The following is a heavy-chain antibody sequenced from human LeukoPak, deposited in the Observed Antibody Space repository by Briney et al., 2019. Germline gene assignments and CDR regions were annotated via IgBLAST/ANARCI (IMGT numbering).Heavy chain of an antibody. CDR3: ARVEMATITDY. CDR1: GFTFSSYW. J-gene: IGHJ4*02. V-gene: IGHV3-7*04. CDR2: INQDGSEK. Sequence: GGSLRLSRAASGFTFSSYWMSWVRQAPGKGLEWVANINQDGSEKYYVDSVKGRFIISRDNAKNSLYLQMNSLRAEDTAVYYCARVEMATITDYWGQGTLVTVSS. D-gene: IGHD5-24*01.